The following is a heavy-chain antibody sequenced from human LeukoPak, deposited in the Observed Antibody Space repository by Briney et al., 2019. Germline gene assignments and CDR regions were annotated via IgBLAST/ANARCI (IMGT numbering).Heavy chain of an antibody. J-gene: IGHJ4*02. CDR3: AMGLMGATSMAYYFDY. Sequence: GASVKVSCKASGYTFTSYYMHWMRQAPGKGLEWMGGFDPKSGETIYAQKFQGRVTMTEDISTDTAYMELNNLRSEDTAVYFCAMGLMGATSMAYYFDYWGQGTLVTVSS. D-gene: IGHD1-26*01. V-gene: IGHV1-24*01. CDR1: GYTFTSYY. CDR2: FDPKSGET.